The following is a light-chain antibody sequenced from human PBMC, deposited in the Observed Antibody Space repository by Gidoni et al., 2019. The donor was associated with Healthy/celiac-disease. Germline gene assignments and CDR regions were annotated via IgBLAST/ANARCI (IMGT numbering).Light chain of an antibody. CDR1: QSLLHSNGYNY. V-gene: IGKV2-28*01. CDR2: LCS. CDR3: MQALQTPPWT. Sequence: DIVMTQSPLSLPATPGEPASISCRSSQSLLHSNGYNYLDWYLQKPGQSPQLLIYLCSNRASGVPDRFRGSGSGTDFTLKISRVEAEDVGVYYCMQALQTPPWTFGQGTKVEIK. J-gene: IGKJ1*01.